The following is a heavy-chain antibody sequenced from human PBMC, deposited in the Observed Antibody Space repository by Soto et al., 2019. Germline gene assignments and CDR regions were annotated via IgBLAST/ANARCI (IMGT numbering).Heavy chain of an antibody. J-gene: IGHJ6*02. D-gene: IGHD3-22*01. Sequence: ASVKVSCKASGYTFTSYYMHWVRQAPGQGLEWMGIINPNGGGTNYAQKFQGWVTMTRDTSISTAYMELSRLRSDDTAVYYCARDKNYYDSSGYSRRPYYYYGMDVWGQGTTVTVSS. CDR3: ARDKNYYDSSGYSRRPYYYYGMDV. CDR2: INPNGGGT. V-gene: IGHV1-2*04. CDR1: GYTFTSYY.